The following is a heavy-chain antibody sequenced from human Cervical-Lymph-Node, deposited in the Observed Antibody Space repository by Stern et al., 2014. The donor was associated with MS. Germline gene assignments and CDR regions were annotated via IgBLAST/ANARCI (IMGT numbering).Heavy chain of an antibody. J-gene: IGHJ1*01. D-gene: IGHD3-22*01. CDR3: ARERVEYYDDSDKRGYFHH. V-gene: IGHV3-30*04. CDR1: GFIFSNYA. CDR2: IYSDGSKK. Sequence: IQLVESGGGVVQPGRSLRLSCAASGFIFSNYAMHWVRQAPGKGLEWVAVIYSDGSKKYYADSATGRLTISRDNSKNTLYLQMETLRAEDTAVYFCARERVEYYDDSDKRGYFHHWGQGTLVTVSS.